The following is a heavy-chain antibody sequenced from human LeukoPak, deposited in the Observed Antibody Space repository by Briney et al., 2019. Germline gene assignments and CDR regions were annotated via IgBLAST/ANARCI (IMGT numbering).Heavy chain of an antibody. D-gene: IGHD6-19*01. Sequence: GASVKVSCKASGYTFTGCYMHWVRQAPGQGLELMGWINPNSGGTNYAQKFQGRVTMTRDTSISTAYMELSRLRSDDTAVYYCARVLGIAVAGAGYWGQGTLVTVSS. CDR3: ARVLGIAVAGAGY. J-gene: IGHJ4*02. V-gene: IGHV1-2*02. CDR2: INPNSGGT. CDR1: GYTFTGCY.